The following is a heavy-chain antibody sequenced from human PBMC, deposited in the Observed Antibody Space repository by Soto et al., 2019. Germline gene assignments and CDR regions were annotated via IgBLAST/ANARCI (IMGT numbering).Heavy chain of an antibody. CDR1: GGSISSGGYY. Sequence: QVQLQESGPGLVKPSQTLSLTCTVSGGSISSGGYYWSWIRQHPGKGLEWIGYIYYSGSTYYNPSLMSRVTISVDTSKTQFSLELSSVTAAGTAVYYCARGGYGDYARWFDPWGQGTLVTVSS. D-gene: IGHD4-17*01. V-gene: IGHV4-31*03. J-gene: IGHJ5*02. CDR2: IYYSGST. CDR3: ARGGYGDYARWFDP.